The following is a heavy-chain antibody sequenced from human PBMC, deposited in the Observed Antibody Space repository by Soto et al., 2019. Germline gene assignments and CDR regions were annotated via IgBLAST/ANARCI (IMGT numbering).Heavy chain of an antibody. CDR2: ISAYNGNT. CDR1: GYTFTSYG. Sequence: VASVKVSCKASGYTFTSYGISWVRQAPGQGLEWMGWISAYNGNTNYAQKLQGRVTMTTDTSTSTAYMELRSLRSDDTAVYYCASGLEYYDSSGYRDYYYYGMDVWGQGTTVTVYS. D-gene: IGHD3-22*01. CDR3: ASGLEYYDSSGYRDYYYYGMDV. V-gene: IGHV1-18*01. J-gene: IGHJ6*02.